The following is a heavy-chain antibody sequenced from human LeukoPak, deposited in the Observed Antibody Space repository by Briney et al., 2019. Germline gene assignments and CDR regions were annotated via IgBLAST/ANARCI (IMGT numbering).Heavy chain of an antibody. CDR1: GYTFTSYY. CDR3: ARLLPKVGSSGALYYYYYMDV. V-gene: IGHV1-46*01. Sequence: GASVKVSCKASGYTFTSYYMHWVRQAPGQGLEWMGIINPSGGSTSYAQKFQGRVTMTRDMSTSTVYMELSSLRSDDTAVYYCARLLPKVGSSGALYYYYYMDVWGKGTTVTISS. D-gene: IGHD4-23*01. CDR2: INPSGGST. J-gene: IGHJ6*03.